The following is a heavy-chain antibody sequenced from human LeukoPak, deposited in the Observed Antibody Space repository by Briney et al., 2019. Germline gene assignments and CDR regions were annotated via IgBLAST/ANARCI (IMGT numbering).Heavy chain of an antibody. CDR2: IKQDGSEK. D-gene: IGHD5-12*01. CDR3: ARGFVVAGPSRFQH. CDR1: GFTFSSYW. J-gene: IGHJ1*01. V-gene: IGHV3-7*01. Sequence: GGSLRLSCAASGFTFSSYWMSWVRQAPGKGLEWVANIKQDGSEKYYVDSVKGRFTISRDNAKNSLYLQMNSLRAEDTAVYYCARGFVVAGPSRFQHWGQGTLVTVSS.